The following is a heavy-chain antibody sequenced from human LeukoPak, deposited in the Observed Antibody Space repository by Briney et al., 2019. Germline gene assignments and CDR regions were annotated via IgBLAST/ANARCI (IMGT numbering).Heavy chain of an antibody. J-gene: IGHJ4*02. CDR3: ARIVGIAARRGIDY. V-gene: IGHV4-34*01. D-gene: IGHD6-6*01. CDR2: INHSGST. CDR1: GGSFSGYY. Sequence: SETLSLTCAVYGGSFSGYYWSWIRQPPGKGLEWIGEINHSGSTNYNPSLKSRVTISVDTSKNQFSLKLSSVTAVDTAVYYCARIVGIAARRGIDYWGQGTLVTVSS.